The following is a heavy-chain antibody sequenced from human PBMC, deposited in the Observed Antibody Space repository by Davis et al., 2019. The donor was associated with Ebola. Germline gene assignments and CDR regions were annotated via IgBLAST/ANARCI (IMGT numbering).Heavy chain of an antibody. CDR3: ARCPYYYGSGHYYYYYGMDV. Sequence: MPSEPLSLPLPPYGASSSGHYWSWIRQPPGKGLAWTREINHSGSTNYNPSLKSRATISVDTSKNQFSLKLSSVTAADTAVYYCARCPYYYGSGHYYYYYGMDVWGQGTTVTVSS. J-gene: IGHJ6*02. V-gene: IGHV4-34*01. CDR1: GASSSGHY. CDR2: INHSGST. D-gene: IGHD3-10*01.